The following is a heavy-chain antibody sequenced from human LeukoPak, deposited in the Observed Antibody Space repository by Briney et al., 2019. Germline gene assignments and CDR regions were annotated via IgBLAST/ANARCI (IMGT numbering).Heavy chain of an antibody. V-gene: IGHV3-33*01. D-gene: IGHD3-10*01. J-gene: IGHJ4*02. Sequence: PGRSLILSCAASGFTFSSYGMHWVRQALGKGLEWVAVIWYDGSNKYYADSVKGRFTISRDNSKNTLYLQMNSLRAEDTAVYYCARGGQLWFGEVDYWGQGTLVTVSS. CDR3: ARGGQLWFGEVDY. CDR1: GFTFSSYG. CDR2: IWYDGSNK.